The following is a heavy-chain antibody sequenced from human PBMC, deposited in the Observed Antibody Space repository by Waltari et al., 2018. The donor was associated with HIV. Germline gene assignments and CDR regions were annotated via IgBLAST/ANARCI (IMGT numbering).Heavy chain of an antibody. J-gene: IGHJ3*02. Sequence: EKLVQSGAEVKEPGESLKISCKSLGNNFAGYWVGWVRQLPGKGVEWMGVIYPGVSDAVYIPSFQGRVIMSTDSSISTVYLQWSSLRASDTAMYYCARRKGDYRTAFDIWGQGTMVTASS. CDR2: IYPGVSDA. V-gene: IGHV5-51*01. CDR1: GNNFAGYW. CDR3: ARRKGDYRTAFDI. D-gene: IGHD4-17*01.